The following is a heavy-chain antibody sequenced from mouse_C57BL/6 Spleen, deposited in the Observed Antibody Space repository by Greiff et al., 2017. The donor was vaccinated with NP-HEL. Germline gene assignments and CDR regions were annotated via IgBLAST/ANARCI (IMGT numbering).Heavy chain of an antibody. V-gene: IGHV1-7*01. CDR2: INPSSGYT. CDR3: ARTYDYDDYAMDY. Sequence: VQLQQPGTELVKPGASVKLSCKASGYTFTSYWMHWVKQRPGQGLEWIGYINPSSGYTKYNQKFKDKATLTADKSSSTAYMQLSSLTSEDSAVYYCARTYDYDDYAMDYWGQGTSVTVSS. D-gene: IGHD2-4*01. CDR1: GYTFTSYW. J-gene: IGHJ4*01.